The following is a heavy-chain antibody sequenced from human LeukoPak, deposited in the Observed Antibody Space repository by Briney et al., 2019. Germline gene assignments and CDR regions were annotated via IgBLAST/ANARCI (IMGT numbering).Heavy chain of an antibody. CDR2: LRGGGET. Sequence: GGSLRLSCAVSGFTFSSYAMSWVRQAPARGLEWVSSLRGGGETFYADSVTGRCTLSRDEYKNTLYLQMKNLSVEDTAVYFCAKASWVSSADAVLWGEGTLVTVSS. J-gene: IGHJ4*02. D-gene: IGHD3-16*01. CDR1: GFTFSSYA. V-gene: IGHV3-23*01. CDR3: AKASWVSSADAVL.